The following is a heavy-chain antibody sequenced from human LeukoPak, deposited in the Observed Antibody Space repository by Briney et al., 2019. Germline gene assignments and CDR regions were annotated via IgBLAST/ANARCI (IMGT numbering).Heavy chain of an antibody. CDR1: GFTVSSYS. Sequence: GGSLRLSCAASGFTVSSYSMNWVRQAPGKGLEWVSYISSSGSIIYYADSVKGRFTISRDNAKRSLFLQMNSLRVEDTAVYYCARTMWGFDYWGQGTLVTVSS. V-gene: IGHV3-48*04. CDR2: ISSSGSII. D-gene: IGHD7-27*01. CDR3: ARTMWGFDY. J-gene: IGHJ4*02.